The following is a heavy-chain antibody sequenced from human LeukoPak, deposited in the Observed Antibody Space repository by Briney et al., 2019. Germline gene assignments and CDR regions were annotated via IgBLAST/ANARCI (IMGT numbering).Heavy chain of an antibody. Sequence: GGSLRLSCAASGFTFSDYYMSWIRQAPGKGLEWVSYISSSGSTIYYADSVKGRFTISRDNAKNSLYLQMNSLRAEDTAVYYCARDNGSSGWLEYYFDYWGQGTLVTVSS. CDR2: ISSSGSTI. CDR3: ARDNGSSGWLEYYFDY. J-gene: IGHJ4*02. CDR1: GFTFSDYY. D-gene: IGHD6-19*01. V-gene: IGHV3-11*04.